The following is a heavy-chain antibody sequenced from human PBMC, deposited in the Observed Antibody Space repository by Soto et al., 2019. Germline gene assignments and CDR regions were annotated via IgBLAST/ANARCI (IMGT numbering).Heavy chain of an antibody. D-gene: IGHD3-22*01. CDR2: IYYSGST. CDR1: GGSISSSNW. Sequence: QVQLQESGPGLVKPSGTLSLTCAVSGGSISSSNWWSWVRQPPGKGLEWIGEIYYSGSTYYNPSLKSRVTISVDTSKNQFSLTLSSVTAADTAVYYCARVDTYYYDSSGYYTEPFDYWGQGTLVTVSS. CDR3: ARVDTYYYDSSGYYTEPFDY. J-gene: IGHJ4*02. V-gene: IGHV4-4*02.